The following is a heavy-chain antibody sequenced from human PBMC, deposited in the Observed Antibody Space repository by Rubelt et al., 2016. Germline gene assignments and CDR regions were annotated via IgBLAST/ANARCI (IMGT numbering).Heavy chain of an antibody. V-gene: IGHV4-30-4*07. D-gene: IGHD3-10*01. CDR1: GSISSGGYS. CDR2: IYYSGST. J-gene: IGHJ5*02. CDR3: ARRGSRGAYPT. Sequence: GSISSGGYSWSWIRQPPGKGLEWIGYIYYSGSTYYNPSLKSRVTISVDTSKNQFSLKLSPVTAADTAVYYCARRGSRGAYPTWGQGTLVTVSS.